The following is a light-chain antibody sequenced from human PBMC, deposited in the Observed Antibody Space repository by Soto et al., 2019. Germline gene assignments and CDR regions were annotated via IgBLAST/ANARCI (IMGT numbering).Light chain of an antibody. CDR1: QSISNH. CDR2: AAS. J-gene: IGKJ1*01. Sequence: DIQMTQSPSSLSASVEDRVIITCRASQSISNHLNWYQQNPGKAPKLLIFAASSLQSGVHSRFSGSRSGPDFTLTISSLQPEDFATYYCQQSYSSPPTFGQGTKVDIK. CDR3: QQSYSSPPT. V-gene: IGKV1-39*01.